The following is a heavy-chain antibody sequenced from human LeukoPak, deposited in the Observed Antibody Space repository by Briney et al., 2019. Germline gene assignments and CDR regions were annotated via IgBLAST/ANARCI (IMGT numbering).Heavy chain of an antibody. J-gene: IGHJ4*02. CDR3: ARDQDGDYFDY. CDR2: INPNSGGT. CDR1: GYTLTGFY. V-gene: IGHV1-2*02. D-gene: IGHD4-17*01. Sequence: ASVKASCKASGYTLTGFYIHWVRQAPGQGLEWMGWINPNSGGTNSAQKFQGRVTMTRDTSISTAYMELNRLTSDDTAVFYCARDQDGDYFDYWGQGTLVTVPS.